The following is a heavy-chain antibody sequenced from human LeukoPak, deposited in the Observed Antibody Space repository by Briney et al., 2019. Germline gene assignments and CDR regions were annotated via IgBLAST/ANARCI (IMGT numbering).Heavy chain of an antibody. CDR1: GYTFTGYY. V-gene: IGHV1-46*01. Sequence: ASVKVSCRTSGYTFTGYYVHWVRQAPGQGLEWTGMIDPSGGGTAYAQKFQDRVTMTSDTSTSTVYMELNSLRSEDTAVYYCARLIGDYYDNSRSSYWHGHLDYWGQGALVTVSS. D-gene: IGHD3-22*01. CDR2: IDPSGGGT. J-gene: IGHJ4*02. CDR3: ARLIGDYYDNSRSSYWHGHLDY.